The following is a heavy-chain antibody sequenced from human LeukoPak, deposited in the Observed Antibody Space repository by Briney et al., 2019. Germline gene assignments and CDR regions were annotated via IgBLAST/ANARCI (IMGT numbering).Heavy chain of an antibody. CDR3: ARDRGTWNDDGFDY. D-gene: IGHD1-1*01. CDR1: SGSISSSSYY. Sequence: SETLSLTCTVSSGSISSSSYYWGWIRQPPGKGLEWIGSIYYSGSTYYNPSLKSRVTISVDTSKNQFSLKVTSVTAADTAVYYCARDRGTWNDDGFDYWGQGTLVTVSS. J-gene: IGHJ4*02. CDR2: IYYSGST. V-gene: IGHV4-39*02.